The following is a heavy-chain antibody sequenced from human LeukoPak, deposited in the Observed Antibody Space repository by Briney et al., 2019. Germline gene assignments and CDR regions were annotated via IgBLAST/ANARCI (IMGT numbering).Heavy chain of an antibody. CDR3: ARYLVATIPYFDY. V-gene: IGHV4-39*01. CDR2: IYYSGST. Sequence: SETLSLTCTVSGGSISNLSYFWGWIRQPPGKGLEWIGNIYYSGSTYCNPSLKSRVTISVDTSKNQFSLKLTSVTAADTAVYYCARYLVATIPYFDYWGQGTLVTVSS. CDR1: GGSISNLSYF. J-gene: IGHJ4*02. D-gene: IGHD5-12*01.